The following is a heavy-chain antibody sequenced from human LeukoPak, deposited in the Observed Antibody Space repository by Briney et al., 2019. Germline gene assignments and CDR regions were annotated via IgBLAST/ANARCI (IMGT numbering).Heavy chain of an antibody. V-gene: IGHV3-23*01. CDR3: AKALGYCSSTSCYYFDY. CDR2: ISGSGGST. Sequence: GGSLRLSCAASGFTFSSYAMSWVRQAPGKGPEWVSAISGSGGSTYYADSVKGRFTISRDNSKNTLYLQMNSLRAEGTAVYYCAKALGYCSSTSCYYFDYWGQGTLVTVSS. D-gene: IGHD2-2*01. CDR1: GFTFSSYA. J-gene: IGHJ4*02.